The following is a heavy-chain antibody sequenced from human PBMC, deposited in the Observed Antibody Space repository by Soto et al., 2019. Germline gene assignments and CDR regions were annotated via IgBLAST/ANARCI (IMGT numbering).Heavy chain of an antibody. V-gene: IGHV4-4*07. J-gene: IGHJ4*02. Sequence: QVQLQESGPGLVKPSETLSLTCTVSGGSISSYYWSWIRQPAGEGLEWSGRIYTSGSTNYNPALTSRVTMSVDSAKTQYSLKLSSVTAADTAIYDCARDSSGDYYLFDYWGQGTLVTVSS. CDR1: GGSISSYY. D-gene: IGHD3-22*01. CDR3: ARDSSGDYYLFDY. CDR2: IYTSGST.